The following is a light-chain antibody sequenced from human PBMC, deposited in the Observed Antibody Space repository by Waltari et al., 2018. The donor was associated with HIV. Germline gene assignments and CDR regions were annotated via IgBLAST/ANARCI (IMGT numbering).Light chain of an antibody. Sequence: QSALTQPASVSGSPGQSITISCTGTSSDIGIYNYVSWYQQHPGNAPKLLIYEVNNRTSGVSDRFSGSKSGNTASLSISGLQAEDEADYYCTSYTTRSTVIFGGGTSVTVL. CDR1: SSDIGIYNY. CDR2: EVN. CDR3: TSYTTRSTVI. V-gene: IGLV2-14*01. J-gene: IGLJ2*01.